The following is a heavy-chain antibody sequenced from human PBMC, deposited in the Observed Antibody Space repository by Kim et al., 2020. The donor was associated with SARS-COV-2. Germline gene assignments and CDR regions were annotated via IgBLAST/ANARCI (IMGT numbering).Heavy chain of an antibody. J-gene: IGHJ5*02. CDR1: GYTFTSYG. V-gene: IGHV1-18*01. D-gene: IGHD2-15*01. CDR2: ISAYNGNT. Sequence: ASVKVSCKASGYTFTSYGISWVRQAPGQGLEWMGWISAYNGNTNYAQKLQGRVTMTTDTSTSTAYMELRSLRSDDTAVYYCARDDWMHGRYCSGGSCYSGVDSWFDPWGQGTLVTVSS. CDR3: ARDDWMHGRYCSGGSCYSGVDSWFDP.